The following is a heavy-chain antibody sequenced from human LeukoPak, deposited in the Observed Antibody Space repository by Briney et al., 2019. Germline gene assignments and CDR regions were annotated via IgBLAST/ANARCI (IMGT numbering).Heavy chain of an antibody. J-gene: IGHJ4*02. Sequence: GGSLRLSCAASGFIFSSYVMSWVRQAPGKGLVWVYSVSGNGGSTYYADSVKGRFTISRDNSKNTLFLQVNSLSVEDTAVYYCAKVEMSSVQAPFDYWGQGTLVTVSS. D-gene: IGHD5-24*01. CDR2: VSGNGGST. V-gene: IGHV3-23*01. CDR3: AKVEMSSVQAPFDY. CDR1: GFIFSSYV.